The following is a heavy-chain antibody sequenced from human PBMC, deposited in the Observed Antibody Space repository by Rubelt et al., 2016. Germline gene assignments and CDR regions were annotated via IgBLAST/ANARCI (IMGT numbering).Heavy chain of an antibody. Sequence: QVQLVQSGAEVKKPGASVKVSCKASGYTFTGYYMHWVRQAPGQGLEWMGWSKPNRGGKNYATKFQGRVTLTRAPSIITAYMELSRLSSDDTAVYSCARFAIGGHSSGYLFDYWGQGTLVTVSS. D-gene: IGHD3-22*01. CDR2: SKPNRGGK. J-gene: IGHJ4*02. V-gene: IGHV1-2*02. CDR3: ARFAIGGHSSGYLFDY. CDR1: GYTFTGYY.